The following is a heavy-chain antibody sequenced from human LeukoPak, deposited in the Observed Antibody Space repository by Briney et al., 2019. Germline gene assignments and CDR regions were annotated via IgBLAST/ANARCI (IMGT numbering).Heavy chain of an antibody. V-gene: IGHV1-2*02. CDR3: ARGPSQRFNWFDP. D-gene: IGHD3-16*01. CDR1: GYTFTGYY. CDR2: INPNSGGT. Sequence: GSVRVSCTASGYTFTGYYMHWVRQAPGQGVEWMGWINPNSGGTNYAQKFQGRVTMTRDTSISTAYMELTSLRSDDTAVYYCARGPSQRFNWFDPWGQGTLVTVSS. J-gene: IGHJ5*02.